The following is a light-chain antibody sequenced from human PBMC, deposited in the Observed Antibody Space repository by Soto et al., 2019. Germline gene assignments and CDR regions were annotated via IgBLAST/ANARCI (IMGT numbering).Light chain of an antibody. J-gene: IGKJ1*01. CDR3: LQQHSYPQT. Sequence: VDGVTITCRASQGIKNDLAWYQQTPGKDPKRLIYAVSSLQSEVPSRFSGSGSGTEFTLTISRLQTEDVATYYCLQQHSYPQTFGQGTKVDIK. V-gene: IGKV1-17*01. CDR2: AVS. CDR1: QGIKND.